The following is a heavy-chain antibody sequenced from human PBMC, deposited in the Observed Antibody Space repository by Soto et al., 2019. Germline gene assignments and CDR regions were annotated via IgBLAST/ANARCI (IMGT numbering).Heavy chain of an antibody. CDR2: ISGVNGET. D-gene: IGHD3-10*01. CDR1: GNGFASHG. J-gene: IGHJ4*02. Sequence: SVKVSCKACGNGFASHGFSWVRQGPGQGGEGMGWISGVNGETNYAVKFQGRVSLTRDTSKRTGYRELGRLRDDGAGGEGCARVDPRAVAVVRDYWRQATLVTVSS. V-gene: IGHV1-18*01. CDR3: ARVDPRAVAVVRDY.